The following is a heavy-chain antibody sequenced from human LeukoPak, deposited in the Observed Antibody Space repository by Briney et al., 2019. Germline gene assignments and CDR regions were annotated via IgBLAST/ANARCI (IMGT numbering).Heavy chain of an antibody. J-gene: IGHJ4*02. CDR3: AKDQSRVGASDPFDS. V-gene: IGHV3-23*01. Sequence: GGSLRLSCAASGFTFSSCAMTWVRQAPGKGLEWASSISGSGATTYYADSVKGRFTISRDNSNNTVYLQMNSLRAEDTAVYYCAKDQSRVGASDPFDSWGQGMQVGVSS. CDR2: ISGSGATT. CDR1: GFTFSSCA. D-gene: IGHD1-26*01.